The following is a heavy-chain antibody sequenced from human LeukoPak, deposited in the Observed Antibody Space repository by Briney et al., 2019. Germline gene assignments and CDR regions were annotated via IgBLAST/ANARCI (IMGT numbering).Heavy chain of an antibody. J-gene: IGHJ4*02. V-gene: IGHV4-34*01. Sequence: SETLSLTCTVSGGSISSYYWSWIRQPPGKGLEWIGEINHSGSTNYNPSLKSRVTISVDTSKNQFSLKLSSVTAADTAVYYCARGITMVRYFGYWGQGTLVTVSS. CDR3: ARGITMVRYFGY. D-gene: IGHD3-10*01. CDR2: INHSGST. CDR1: GGSISSYY.